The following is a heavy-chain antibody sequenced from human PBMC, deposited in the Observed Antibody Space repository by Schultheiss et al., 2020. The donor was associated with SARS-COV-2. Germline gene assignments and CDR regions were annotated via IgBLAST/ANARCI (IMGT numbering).Heavy chain of an antibody. D-gene: IGHD3-22*01. CDR3: ARGYYYDSSGPGLDY. CDR1: GGSISSYY. Sequence: SETLSLTCTVSGGSISSYYWSWIRQPAGKGLEWIGSIYHSGSTYYNPSLKSRVTISVDTSKNQFSLKLSSVTAADTAVYYCARGYYYDSSGPGLDYWGQGTLVTVSS. V-gene: IGHV4-4*07. CDR2: IYHSGST. J-gene: IGHJ4*02.